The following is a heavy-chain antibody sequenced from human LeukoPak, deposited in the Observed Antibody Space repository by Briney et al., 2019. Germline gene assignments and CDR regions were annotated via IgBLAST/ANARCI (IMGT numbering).Heavy chain of an antibody. D-gene: IGHD1-26*01. CDR3: ARITVGALIWFDP. V-gene: IGHV4-38-2*02. CDR2: IYHSGTT. J-gene: IGHJ5*02. CDR1: GYSISSGFY. Sequence: PSETLSLTCSVSGYSISSGFYWGWIRQPPGKGLEWIGSIYHSGTTYKNPSLKSRLTISVDTSKNQFSLKLNSVTASDTAVYYCARITVGALIWFDPWGQGTLVTVSS.